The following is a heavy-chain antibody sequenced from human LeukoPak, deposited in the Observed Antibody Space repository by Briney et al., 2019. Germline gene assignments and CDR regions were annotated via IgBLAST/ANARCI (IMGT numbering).Heavy chain of an antibody. D-gene: IGHD6-13*01. V-gene: IGHV3-23*01. CDR1: GFTFSSYA. Sequence: GGSLRLSCAASGFTFSSYAMSWVRQAPGKGLEWVSAISGSGGSTYYADSVKGRFTISRDNSKNTLYLQMNSLRAEDTAVYYCAKGSSSSRWYNVPFYYYYYGMDVWGQGTTVTVSS. J-gene: IGHJ6*02. CDR2: ISGSGGST. CDR3: AKGSSSSRWYNVPFYYYYYGMDV.